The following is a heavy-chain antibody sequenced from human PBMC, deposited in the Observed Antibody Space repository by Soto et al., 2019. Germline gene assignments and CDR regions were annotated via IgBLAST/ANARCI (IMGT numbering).Heavy chain of an antibody. CDR1: GGSISGGGYS. CDR2: IYHSGST. D-gene: IGHD3-3*02. J-gene: IGHJ4*02. V-gene: IGHV4-30-2*01. CDR3: ARGAFDLPFDY. Sequence: SETLSLTFAVSGGSISGGGYSWSCIRQPPGKGLEWIGYIYHSGSTYYNPSLKSRVTISVDRSKNQFSLKLSSVTAADTDVYYCARGAFDLPFDYWGQGTLVPVYS.